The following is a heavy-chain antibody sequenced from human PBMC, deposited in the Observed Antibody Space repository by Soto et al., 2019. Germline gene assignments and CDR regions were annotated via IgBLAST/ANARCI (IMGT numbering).Heavy chain of an antibody. D-gene: IGHD3-22*01. CDR1: GFTFSSYW. CDR2: IKSDGSGT. Sequence: EVQLVESGGGSVQPGGSLRLSCAASGFTFSSYWMHWVRQAPGKGLVWVARIKSDGSGTSYADSVKGRLTISRDNAKNTQNLQMNRLREEDTAVYYCARGDDDYYDASGYRGRHWGQGTLVTVSS. J-gene: IGHJ4*02. CDR3: ARGDDDYYDASGYRGRH. V-gene: IGHV3-74*01.